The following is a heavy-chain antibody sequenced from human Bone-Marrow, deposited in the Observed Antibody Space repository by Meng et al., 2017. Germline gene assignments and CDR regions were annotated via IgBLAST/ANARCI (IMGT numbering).Heavy chain of an antibody. D-gene: IGHD2-21*02. Sequence: SETLSLTCAVYGGSFSGYYWRWIRQPPGQLLEWIGEINHSGSTNYNPSLKSRVTISVDTSKNQFSLKLSSVTAADTAVYYWARVYCGGDCPFDWGQGTLVTVSS. V-gene: IGHV4-34*01. CDR2: INHSGST. J-gene: IGHJ4*02. CDR3: ARVYCGGDCPFD. CDR1: GGSFSGYY.